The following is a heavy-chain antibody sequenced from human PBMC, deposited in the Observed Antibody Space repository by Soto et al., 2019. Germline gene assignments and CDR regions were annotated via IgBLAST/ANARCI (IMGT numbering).Heavy chain of an antibody. Sequence: PSETLSLPCAVSGDSIIGIYHWAWIRQSPGRGLEWIASIYHTGTTYYTPSLESRVTISVDTSKNQFSLRLSSVTAADSAVYFCARGRYCLTGRCFPNWFDSWGQGALVTV. J-gene: IGHJ5*01. CDR1: GDSIIGIYH. CDR2: IYHTGTT. D-gene: IGHD7-27*01. V-gene: IGHV4-38-2*01. CDR3: ARGRYCLTGRCFPNWFDS.